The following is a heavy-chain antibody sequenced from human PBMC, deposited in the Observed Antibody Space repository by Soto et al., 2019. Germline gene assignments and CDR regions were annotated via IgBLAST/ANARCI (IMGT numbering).Heavy chain of an antibody. CDR2: ITWNGDST. V-gene: IGHV3-20*04. J-gene: IGHJ4*02. Sequence: GGSLRLSCAASGFTFDDYALSWVRQGPGKGLEWVSHITWNGDSTTYAESVRGRFTISRDNAKNSLSLQMNSLRAEDTALYYCARAARYGDYQRHFDYWGQGTLVTVSS. CDR3: ARAARYGDYQRHFDY. D-gene: IGHD4-17*01. CDR1: GFTFDDYA.